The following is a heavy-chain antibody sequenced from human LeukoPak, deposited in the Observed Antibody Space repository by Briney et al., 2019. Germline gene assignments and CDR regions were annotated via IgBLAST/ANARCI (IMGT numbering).Heavy chain of an antibody. D-gene: IGHD6-19*01. CDR1: GFTFSSYS. CDR2: ISSSSSTI. Sequence: GGSLRLSCAASGFTFSSYSMNWVRQAPGKGLEWVSYISSSSSTIYYADSVKGRFTISRDNAKNSLYLQMNSLRAEDTAVYYCAREPTVAGSDYWGQGTLVTVSS. J-gene: IGHJ4*02. V-gene: IGHV3-48*04. CDR3: AREPTVAGSDY.